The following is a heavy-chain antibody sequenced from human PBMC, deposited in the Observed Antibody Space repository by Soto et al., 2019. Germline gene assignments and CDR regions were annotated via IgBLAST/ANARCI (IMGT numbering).Heavy chain of an antibody. CDR3: TTSGIAAADN. Sequence: EVQLVESGGGLVKPGGSLRLSCAASGFTFNNALLNWVRQSPGKGLEWVGRIKSKTDGGTTDYAAPVKGRFTISRDDSKNTLYLQMNSRQTEDTAVYYCTTSGIAAADNWGQGTLVTVSS. J-gene: IGHJ4*02. CDR2: IKSKTDGGTT. D-gene: IGHD6-13*01. CDR1: GFTFNNAL. V-gene: IGHV3-15*07.